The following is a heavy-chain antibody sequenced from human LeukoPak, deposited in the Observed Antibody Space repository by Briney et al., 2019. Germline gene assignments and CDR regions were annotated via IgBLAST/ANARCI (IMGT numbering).Heavy chain of an antibody. Sequence: PSETLSLTCTASGGSITSYYWSWIRQPPGKGLEWIGHVFHSGSTNYNPSLKSRVTISVDTSKNQFSLRLSSVTAADTAVYYCTRPYSSGWYGTFSIWGQGTMVTVSS. J-gene: IGHJ3*02. CDR2: VFHSGST. CDR1: GGSITSYY. CDR3: TRPYSSGWYGTFSI. D-gene: IGHD6-19*01. V-gene: IGHV4-59*01.